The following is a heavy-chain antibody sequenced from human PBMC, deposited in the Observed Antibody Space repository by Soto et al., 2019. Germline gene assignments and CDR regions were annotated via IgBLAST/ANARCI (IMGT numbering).Heavy chain of an antibody. CDR3: AKDAILTGYYSYYYYGMDV. D-gene: IGHD3-9*01. CDR2: ISGSGGST. J-gene: IGHJ6*02. V-gene: IGHV3-23*01. CDR1: GFTFSSYA. Sequence: GGSLRLSCAASGFTFSSYAMSWVRQAPGKGLEWVSAISGSGGSTYYADSVKGRFTISRDNSKNTLYLQMNSLRAEDTAVYYCAKDAILTGYYSYYYYGMDVWGQGTTVTVSS.